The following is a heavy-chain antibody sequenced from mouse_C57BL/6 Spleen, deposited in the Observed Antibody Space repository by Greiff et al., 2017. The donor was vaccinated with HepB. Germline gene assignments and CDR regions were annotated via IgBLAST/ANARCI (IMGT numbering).Heavy chain of an antibody. CDR2: ISNGGGST. Sequence: EVKLMESGGGLVQPGGSLKLSCAASGFTFSDYYMYWVRQTPEKRLEWVAYISNGGGSTYYPDTVKGRFTISRDNAKNTLYLQMSRLKSEDTAMYYCARHTSNWDGGYFDYWGQGTTLTVSS. V-gene: IGHV5-12*01. J-gene: IGHJ2*01. CDR1: GFTFSDYY. CDR3: ARHTSNWDGGYFDY. D-gene: IGHD4-1*01.